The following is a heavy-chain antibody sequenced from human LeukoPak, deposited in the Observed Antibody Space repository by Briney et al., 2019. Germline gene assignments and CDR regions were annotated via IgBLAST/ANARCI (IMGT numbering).Heavy chain of an antibody. Sequence: GSLRLSCAASGFTFNNYNMNWVRQTPGKGLEWVSSITRDSIYTFYADSVRGRFTISRDNAKNLLSLQMNSLRPEDTAVYYCAKDDAWLQYGDWGRGTLVTVSS. J-gene: IGHJ4*02. D-gene: IGHD5-24*01. V-gene: IGHV3-21*04. CDR3: AKDDAWLQYGD. CDR1: GFTFNNYN. CDR2: ITRDSIYT.